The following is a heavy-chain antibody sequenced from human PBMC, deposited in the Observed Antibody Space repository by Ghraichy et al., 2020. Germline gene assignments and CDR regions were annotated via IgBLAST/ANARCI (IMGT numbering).Heavy chain of an antibody. CDR3: AKDFRYSSSSLHYYYGMDV. CDR1: GFTFDDYA. V-gene: IGHV3-9*01. Sequence: GGSLRLSCAASGFTFDDYAMHWVRQAPGKGLEWVSVIRWDSGSIGYADSVKGRFTISRDNAKNSLYLQMNSLRAEDTALYYCAKDFRYSSSSLHYYYGMDVWGQGTTVTVSS. D-gene: IGHD6-6*01. J-gene: IGHJ6*02. CDR2: IRWDSGSI.